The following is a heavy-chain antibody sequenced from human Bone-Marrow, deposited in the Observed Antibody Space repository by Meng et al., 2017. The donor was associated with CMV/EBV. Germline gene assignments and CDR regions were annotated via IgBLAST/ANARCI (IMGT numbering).Heavy chain of an antibody. J-gene: IGHJ4*02. CDR3: ARDSSGSPTFDY. D-gene: IGHD1-26*01. V-gene: IGHV4-31*03. CDR1: GGSISSGGYY. Sequence: TVSGGSISSGGYYGSWIRQHPGKGLEWIGYIYYSGSTYYNPSLKSRVTISVDTSKNQFSLKLSSVTAADTAVYYCARDSSGSPTFDYWGQGTLVTVSS. CDR2: IYYSGST.